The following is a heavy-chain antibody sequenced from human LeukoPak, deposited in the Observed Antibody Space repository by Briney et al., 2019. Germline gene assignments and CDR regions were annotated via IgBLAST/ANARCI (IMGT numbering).Heavy chain of an antibody. D-gene: IGHD5-12*01. CDR3: ARVGRSVNSDYHYIHMDA. V-gene: IGHV3-30*04. CDR2: ISYNGNNS. J-gene: IGHJ6*03. Sequence: PGGSLRLSCAASRLTLSDYSMHWVRQAPGKGLEWVSLISYNGNNSYYADSVKGRFTISRDNAKNSLYLQMNSLRAEETALYYSARVGRSVNSDYHYIHMDAWGKGPTVT. CDR1: RLTLSDYS.